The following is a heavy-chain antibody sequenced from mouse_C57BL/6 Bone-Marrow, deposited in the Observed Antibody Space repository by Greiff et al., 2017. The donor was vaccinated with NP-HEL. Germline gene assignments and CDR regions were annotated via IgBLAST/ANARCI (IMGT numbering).Heavy chain of an antibody. J-gene: IGHJ4*01. CDR3: ARGYYGSRCAMDY. D-gene: IGHD1-1*01. V-gene: IGHV1-55*01. Sequence: VQLQQPGAELVKPGASVKMSCKASGYTFTSYWITWVKQRPGQGLEWIGDIYPGSGSTNYNEKFKSKATLTVDTSSSTAYMQLSSLTSEDSAVYYCARGYYGSRCAMDYWGQGTPVTVSS. CDR1: GYTFTSYW. CDR2: IYPGSGST.